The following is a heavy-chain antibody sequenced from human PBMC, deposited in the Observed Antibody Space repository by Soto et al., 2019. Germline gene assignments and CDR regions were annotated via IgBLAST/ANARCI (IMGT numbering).Heavy chain of an antibody. Sequence: PGGSLRLSCAASGFAFSSYGLHWVRQAPGRGLEWISYISDSGSSIYYVDTVKGRFTASRDNAKNSVYLQMNSLRAEDTAVYYCARDLGPDYSRGYWGQGTLVTVSS. CDR3: ARDLGPDYSRGY. CDR1: GFAFSSYG. V-gene: IGHV3-48*03. CDR2: ISDSGSSI. D-gene: IGHD4-4*01. J-gene: IGHJ4*02.